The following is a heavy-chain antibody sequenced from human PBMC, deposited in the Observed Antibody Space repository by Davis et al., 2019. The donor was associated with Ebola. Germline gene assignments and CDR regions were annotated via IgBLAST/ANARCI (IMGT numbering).Heavy chain of an antibody. Sequence: PSPTLSLTYTLSGGSITSHYWSWVRQSLGKGLEWIGHIFYSGNTNYNPSLESRVTISVDTSKNQFSLKLNSVTATDTAVYFCARDLIYNGHGRFDAWGQGLLVTVSS. J-gene: IGHJ5*02. CDR2: IFYSGNT. V-gene: IGHV4-59*11. CDR1: GGSITSHY. D-gene: IGHD5-12*01. CDR3: ARDLIYNGHGRFDA.